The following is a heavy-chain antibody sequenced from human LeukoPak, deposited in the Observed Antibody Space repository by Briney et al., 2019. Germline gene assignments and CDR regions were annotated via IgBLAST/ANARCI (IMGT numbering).Heavy chain of an antibody. V-gene: IGHV1-2*06. CDR2: INPNSGGT. CDR1: GYTFTGYY. Sequence: ASVKVSCKASGYTFTGYYMHWVRQAPGQGREWMGRINPNSGGTNYAQKFQGRVTMTRDTAISTAYMELSRLRSDDKAVYYCARDCPSGSGSYWGGSDYWGQGTLVTVSS. D-gene: IGHD1-26*01. CDR3: ARDCPSGSGSYWGGSDY. J-gene: IGHJ4*02.